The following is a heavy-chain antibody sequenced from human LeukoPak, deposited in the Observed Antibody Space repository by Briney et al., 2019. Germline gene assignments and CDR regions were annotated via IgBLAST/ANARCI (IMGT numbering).Heavy chain of an antibody. Sequence: PGGSLRLSCAASGFTLSSYSMNWVRQAPGKGLEWVSSISSSSSYIYYADSVKGRFTISRYNSKKLLYLEMNSLRAEDTAVYYCARAYSVRYGLGYYYMDVWGKGTTVTISS. J-gene: IGHJ6*03. CDR3: ARAYSVRYGLGYYYMDV. CDR1: GFTLSSYS. CDR2: ISSSSSYI. D-gene: IGHD5/OR15-5a*01. V-gene: IGHV3-21*01.